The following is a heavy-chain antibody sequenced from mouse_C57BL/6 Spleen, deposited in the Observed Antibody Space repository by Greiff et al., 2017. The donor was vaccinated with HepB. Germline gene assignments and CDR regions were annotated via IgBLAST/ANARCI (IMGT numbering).Heavy chain of an antibody. V-gene: IGHV1-82*01. J-gene: IGHJ4*01. CDR1: GYAFSSSW. D-gene: IGHD2-3*01. Sequence: VQLQQSGPELVKPGASVKISCKASGYAFSSSWMNWVKQRPGKGLEWIGRIYPGDGDTNYNGKFKGKATLTADKSSSTAYMQLSSLTSEDSAVYFCARGRDGYYAMDYWGQGTSVTVAS. CDR2: IYPGDGDT. CDR3: ARGRDGYYAMDY.